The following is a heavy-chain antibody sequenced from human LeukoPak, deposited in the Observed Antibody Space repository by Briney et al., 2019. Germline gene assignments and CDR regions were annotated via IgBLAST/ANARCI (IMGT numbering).Heavy chain of an antibody. CDR2: IYYSGST. CDR1: GGSISSYY. J-gene: IGHJ3*02. CDR3: ARDRAMMGAFDI. Sequence: SSETPSLTCTVSGGSISSYYWSWIRRPPGKGLEWIGYIYYSGSTNYNPSLKSRVTISVDTSKNQFSLKLSSVTAADTAVYYCARDRAMMGAFDIWGQGTMVTVSS. D-gene: IGHD3-22*01. V-gene: IGHV4-59*01.